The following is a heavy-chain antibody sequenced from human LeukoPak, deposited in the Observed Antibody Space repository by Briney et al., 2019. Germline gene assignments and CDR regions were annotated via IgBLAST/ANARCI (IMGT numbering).Heavy chain of an antibody. Sequence: SETLSLTCAVYGGSFSGYYWSWIRQPPGKGLEWIGEINHSGSTNYNPSLKSRVTISVDTSKNQFSLKLSSVTAADLAVYYCARGRTLRYWGEGTLVTVSS. CDR3: ARGRTLRY. V-gene: IGHV4-34*01. D-gene: IGHD1-14*01. CDR2: INHSGST. CDR1: GGSFSGYY. J-gene: IGHJ4*02.